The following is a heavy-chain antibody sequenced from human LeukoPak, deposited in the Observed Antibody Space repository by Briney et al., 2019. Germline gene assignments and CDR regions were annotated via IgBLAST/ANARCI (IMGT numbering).Heavy chain of an antibody. Sequence: SETLSLTCTVSGGSISASYWSSIRQPPGKGLEWIGYTYDSGSTNYNPSLKSRVTISVDTSKNQFSLKLSSVTAADTAVYYCASMYSSGWYYFDHWGQGNPVTVSS. CDR3: ASMYSSGWYYFDH. V-gene: IGHV4-59*01. D-gene: IGHD6-19*01. J-gene: IGHJ4*02. CDR1: GGSISASY. CDR2: TYDSGST.